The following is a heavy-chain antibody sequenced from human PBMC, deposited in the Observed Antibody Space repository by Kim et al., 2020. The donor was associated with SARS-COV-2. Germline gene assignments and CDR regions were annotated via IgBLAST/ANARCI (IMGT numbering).Heavy chain of an antibody. D-gene: IGHD6-19*01. V-gene: IGHV3-21*01. CDR2: SSYI. J-gene: IGHJ4*02. Sequence: SSYIYYADSVKGRFTISRDNAKNSLYLQMNSLRAEDTAVYYCARDYSSGGWGQGTLVTVSS. CDR3: ARDYSSGG.